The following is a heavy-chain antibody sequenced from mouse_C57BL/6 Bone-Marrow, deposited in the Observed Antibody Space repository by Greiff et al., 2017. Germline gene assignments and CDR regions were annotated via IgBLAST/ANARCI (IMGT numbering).Heavy chain of an antibody. CDR3: ERESLYYDYGFYAMDY. D-gene: IGHD2-4*01. J-gene: IGHJ4*01. CDR1: GYTFTSYD. CDR2: IYPRDGST. Sequence: QVQLQQSGPELVKPGASVKLSCKASGYTFTSYDINWVKQRPGQGLEWIGWIYPRDGSTKYNEKFKGKATLTVDTSSSTAYMELHSLTSEDSAVYFCERESLYYDYGFYAMDYWGQGTSVTVSS. V-gene: IGHV1-85*01.